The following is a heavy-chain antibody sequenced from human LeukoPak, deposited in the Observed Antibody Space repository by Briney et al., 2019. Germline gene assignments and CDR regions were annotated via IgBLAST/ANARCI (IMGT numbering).Heavy chain of an antibody. D-gene: IGHD3-22*01. CDR1: GFTFSDYY. CDR3: ARSPRPNYYYDSSGYCLDY. J-gene: IGHJ4*02. V-gene: IGHV3-11*01. CDR2: ISSSGSTI. Sequence: PGGSLRLSCAASGFTFSDYYMSWIRQAPGKGLEWVSYISSSGSTIYYADSVKGRFTISRDNAKNSLYLQMNSLRAEDTAVYYCARSPRPNYYYDSSGYCLDYCGQGTLVTVSS.